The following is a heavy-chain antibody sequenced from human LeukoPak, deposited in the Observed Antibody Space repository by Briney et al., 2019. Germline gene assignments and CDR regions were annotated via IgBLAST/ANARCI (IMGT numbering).Heavy chain of an antibody. Sequence: GTSLRLSRAASGFPFSSYGMHWVRQAPGKGLEWVARLVYGARSDYANSVKGRFSISRDDSKNTLFLDMSNLRVEDTALYYCARDLSAAFDLWGQGVLVTVSS. CDR1: GFPFSSYG. V-gene: IGHV3-33*01. J-gene: IGHJ4*02. CDR2: LVYGARS. D-gene: IGHD6-19*01. CDR3: ARDLSAAFDL.